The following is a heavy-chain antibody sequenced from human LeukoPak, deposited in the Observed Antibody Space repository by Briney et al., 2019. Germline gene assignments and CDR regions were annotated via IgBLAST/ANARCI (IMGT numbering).Heavy chain of an antibody. CDR3: ASLYSSGWYNPIDY. V-gene: IGHV1-69*01. CDR2: IIPIFGTA. Sequence: SVKVSCKASRGTFSSYAISWVRQAPGQGPEWMGGIIPIFGTANYAQKFQGRVTITADESTSTAYMELSSLRSEDTAVYYCASLYSSGWYNPIDYWGQGTLVTVSS. D-gene: IGHD6-19*01. CDR1: RGTFSSYA. J-gene: IGHJ4*02.